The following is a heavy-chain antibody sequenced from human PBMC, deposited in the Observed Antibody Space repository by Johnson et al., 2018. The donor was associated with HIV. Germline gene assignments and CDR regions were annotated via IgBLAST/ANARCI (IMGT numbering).Heavy chain of an antibody. CDR2: ISYDGSNK. J-gene: IGHJ3*02. CDR3: AKDLGDFWSGYYFDI. Sequence: QMQLVESGGGLVQPGGSLRLSCAASGFTFSSYAMHWVRQAPGKGLEWVAVISYDGSNKYYADSVKGRLTISRDNSKNTLYLQMNSLSAEDTAVYYCAKDLGDFWSGYYFDIWGQGTMVTVSS. CDR1: GFTFSSYA. D-gene: IGHD3-3*01. V-gene: IGHV3-30*04.